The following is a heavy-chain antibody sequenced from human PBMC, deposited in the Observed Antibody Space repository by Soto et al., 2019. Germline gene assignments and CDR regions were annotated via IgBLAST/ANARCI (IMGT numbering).Heavy chain of an antibody. D-gene: IGHD3-16*01. V-gene: IGHV1-18*01. CDR3: ARALREGIWGSYYLFPTQLDY. J-gene: IGHJ4*02. Sequence: QVQLVQSGAEVKKPGASVKVSCKASGYTFTSYGISWVRQAPGQGLEWMGWISAYNGNTNYAQKLQGRVTMTTDTSTSTAYMELRSLRSDDTAVYYCARALREGIWGSYYLFPTQLDYWGQGTLVTVSS. CDR1: GYTFTSYG. CDR2: ISAYNGNT.